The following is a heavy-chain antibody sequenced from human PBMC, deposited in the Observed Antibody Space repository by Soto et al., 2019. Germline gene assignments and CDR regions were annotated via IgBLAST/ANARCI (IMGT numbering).Heavy chain of an antibody. D-gene: IGHD4-17*01. CDR2: IKTKTDGGTT. J-gene: IGHJ3*02. Sequence: VGSLRLSCAASGFTFSNAWMSWVRQAPGKGLEWVGRIKTKTDGGTTDYAALVKGRFTISRDDSINTLYLQMNSLKTEDTAVYYCTPGSVKGAFDIWGQGTMVTVS. V-gene: IGHV3-15*01. CDR1: GFTFSNAW. CDR3: TPGSVKGAFDI.